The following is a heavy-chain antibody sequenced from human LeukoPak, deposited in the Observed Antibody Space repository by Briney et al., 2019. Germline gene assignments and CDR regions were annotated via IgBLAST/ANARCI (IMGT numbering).Heavy chain of an antibody. J-gene: IGHJ4*02. CDR3: ARDVKGYYDGSGYPDY. CDR1: GYSINSGYY. Sequence: SETLSLTCTVSGYSINSGYYWGWIRQPPGKGLEWIGSIYYSGSTYYNPSLKSRVTISVDTSKNQFSLKLSSVTAADTAVYYCARDVKGYYDGSGYPDYWGQGTLVTVSS. D-gene: IGHD3-22*01. CDR2: IYYSGST. V-gene: IGHV4-38-2*02.